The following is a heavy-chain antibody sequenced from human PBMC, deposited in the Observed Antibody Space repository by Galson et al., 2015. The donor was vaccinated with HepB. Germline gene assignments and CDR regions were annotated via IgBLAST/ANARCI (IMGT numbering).Heavy chain of an antibody. CDR1: GFSLSNARMG. Sequence: PALVKPTQTLTLTCTVSGFSLSNARMGVGWIRQPPGKALEWLALIYWDDDKRYSPSLKSRLTITKDTSKNQVVLTMTNMDPVDTATYYCAHYADVDIVATPVFDYWGQGTLVTVSS. J-gene: IGHJ4*02. CDR2: IYWDDDK. V-gene: IGHV2-5*02. CDR3: AHYADVDIVATPVFDY. D-gene: IGHD5-12*01.